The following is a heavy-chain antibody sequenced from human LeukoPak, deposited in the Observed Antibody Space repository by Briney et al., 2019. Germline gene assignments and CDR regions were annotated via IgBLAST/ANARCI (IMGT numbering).Heavy chain of an antibody. CDR2: ISGSGGST. CDR1: GFTFSSYG. J-gene: IGHJ4*02. D-gene: IGHD3-3*01. CDR3: AKEAEYYDFWSGSYYFDY. Sequence: GGSLRLSCAASGFTFSSYGMNWVRQAPGKGLEWVSAISGSGGSTYYADSVKGRFTISRDNSKNTLYLQMNSLRAEDTAVYYCAKEAEYYDFWSGSYYFDYWGQGTLVTVSS. V-gene: IGHV3-23*01.